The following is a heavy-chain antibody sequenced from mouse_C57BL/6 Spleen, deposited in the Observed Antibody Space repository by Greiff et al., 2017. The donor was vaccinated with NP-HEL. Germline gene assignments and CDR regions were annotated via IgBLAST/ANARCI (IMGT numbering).Heavy chain of an antibody. J-gene: IGHJ1*03. CDR1: GYSFTGYY. D-gene: IGHD1-1*01. CDR3: ARYGSEDWYFDV. V-gene: IGHV1-31*01. CDR2: IYPYNGVS. Sequence: VHVKQSGPELVKPGASVKISCKASGYSFTGYYMHWVKQSHGNILDWIGYIYPYNGVSSYNQKFKGKATLTVDKSSSTAYMELRSLTSEDSAVDYCARYGSEDWYFDVWGTGTTVTVSS.